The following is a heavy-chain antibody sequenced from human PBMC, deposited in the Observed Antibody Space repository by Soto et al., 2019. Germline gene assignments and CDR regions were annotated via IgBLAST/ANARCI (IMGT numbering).Heavy chain of an antibody. CDR1: GFTFSSYG. J-gene: IGHJ3*02. CDR3: AGQYGDYSAFDI. D-gene: IGHD4-17*01. V-gene: IGHV3-33*01. CDR2: IWYDGSNK. Sequence: GGSLRLSCAASGFTFSSYGMHWVRQAPGKGLEWVAVIWYDGSNKYYADSVKGRFTISRDNSKNTLYLQMNSLRAEDTAVYYCAGQYGDYSAFDIWGQGTMVTVSS.